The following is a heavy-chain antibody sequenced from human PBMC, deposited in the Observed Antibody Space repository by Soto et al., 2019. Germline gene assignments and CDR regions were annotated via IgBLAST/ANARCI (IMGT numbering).Heavy chain of an antibody. D-gene: IGHD6-13*01. CDR3: ARLYPPLRGSSWLDY. CDR1: GGSFSGYY. Sequence: ETLSLTCAVYGGSFSGYYWSWIRQPPGKGLEWIGEINHSGSTNYNPSLKSRATISVDTSKNQFSLKLSSVTAADTAVYYCARLYPPLRGSSWLDYWGQGTLVTVSS. V-gene: IGHV4-34*01. J-gene: IGHJ4*02. CDR2: INHSGST.